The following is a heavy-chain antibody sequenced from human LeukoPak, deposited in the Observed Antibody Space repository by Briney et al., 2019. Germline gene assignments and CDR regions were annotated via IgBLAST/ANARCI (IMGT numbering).Heavy chain of an antibody. J-gene: IGHJ3*02. CDR3: ARVREWELLVYAFDI. D-gene: IGHD1-26*01. V-gene: IGHV4-61*02. CDR2: IYTSGST. CDR1: GGSISSGSYY. Sequence: SETLSLTCTVSGGSISSGSYYWSWIRQPAGKGLEWIGRIYTSGSTNYNPSLKSRVTISVDTSKNQFSLKLSSVTAADTAVYYCARVREWELLVYAFDIWGQGTMVTVSS.